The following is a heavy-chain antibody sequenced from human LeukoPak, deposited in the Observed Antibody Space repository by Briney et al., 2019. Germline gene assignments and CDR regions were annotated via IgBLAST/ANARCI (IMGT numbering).Heavy chain of an antibody. V-gene: IGHV3-48*01. CDR3: ARDRYYDSSGIKVPNWFDP. CDR1: GFTFSSYS. Sequence: GGSLRLSCAASGFTFSSYSMNWVRQAPGKGLEWVSYISSSSSTIDYADSVKGRFTISRDNAKNSLYLQMNSLRAEDTAVYYCARDRYYDSSGIKVPNWFDPWGQGTLVTVSS. J-gene: IGHJ5*02. D-gene: IGHD3-22*01. CDR2: ISSSSSTI.